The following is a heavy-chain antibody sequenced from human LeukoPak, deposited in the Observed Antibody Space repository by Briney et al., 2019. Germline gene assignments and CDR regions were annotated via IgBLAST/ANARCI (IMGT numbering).Heavy chain of an antibody. Sequence: SETLSLTCTVSGGSISSSSYYWGWIRQPPGKGLEWTGSIYYSGSTYYNPSLKSRVTISVDTSKNQFSLKLSSVTAADTAVYYCARGGSGILDAFDIWGQGTMVTVSS. J-gene: IGHJ3*02. CDR3: ARGGSGILDAFDI. V-gene: IGHV4-39*07. CDR1: GGSISSSSYY. CDR2: IYYSGST. D-gene: IGHD3-10*01.